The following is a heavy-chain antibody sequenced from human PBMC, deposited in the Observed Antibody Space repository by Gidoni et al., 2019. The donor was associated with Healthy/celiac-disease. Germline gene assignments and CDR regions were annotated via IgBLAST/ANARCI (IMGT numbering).Heavy chain of an antibody. Sequence: EVQLVESGGVVVPPGGSLRLSCAASGFTFDDYAMHWVRQAPGKGLEWVSLISWDGGSTYYADSVKGRFTISRDNSKNSLYLQMNSLRAEDTALYYCAKDRGARSKYYFDYWGQGTLVTVSS. V-gene: IGHV3-43D*03. J-gene: IGHJ4*02. D-gene: IGHD1-26*01. CDR2: ISWDGGST. CDR1: GFTFDDYA. CDR3: AKDRGARSKYYFDY.